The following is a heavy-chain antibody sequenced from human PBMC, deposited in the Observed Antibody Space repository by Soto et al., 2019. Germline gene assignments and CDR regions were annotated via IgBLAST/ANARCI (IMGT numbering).Heavy chain of an antibody. J-gene: IGHJ6*02. CDR1: GGSISSGDYY. D-gene: IGHD3-10*01. CDR2: IYYSGST. Sequence: QVQLQESGPGLVKPSQTLSLTCTVSGGSISSGDYYWSWIRQPPGKGLEWIGYIYYSGSTYYNPSLKSRVTISVDTSKNQFSLKLSSVTAADTAVYYCASSWGTRVIGYYGMDVWGQGTTVTVSS. CDR3: ASSWGTRVIGYYGMDV. V-gene: IGHV4-30-4*01.